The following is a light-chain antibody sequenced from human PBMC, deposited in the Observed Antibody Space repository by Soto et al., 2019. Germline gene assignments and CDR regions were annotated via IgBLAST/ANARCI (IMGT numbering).Light chain of an antibody. CDR3: FSFTTDWTHV. V-gene: IGLV2-14*01. CDR1: SSDIGAYNY. CDR2: EVS. J-gene: IGLJ1*01. Sequence: QSVLTQPASVSGSPGQSITISCTGSSSDIGAYNYVSWFQQYPGKAPKLIISEVSNRPSGVSNRFSGPKSGTAASLTISGLQTEDEADYFCFSFTTDWTHVFGTGTKVTV.